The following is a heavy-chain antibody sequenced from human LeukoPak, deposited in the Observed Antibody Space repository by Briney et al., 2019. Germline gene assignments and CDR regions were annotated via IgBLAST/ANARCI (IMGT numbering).Heavy chain of an antibody. J-gene: IGHJ4*02. CDR3: AKAEGYDILTVLEY. D-gene: IGHD3-9*01. V-gene: IGHV3-23*01. CDR1: GFTFSSYA. CDR2: IGASGGST. Sequence: GGSLRLSCATSGFTFSSYAMSWVRQAPGKGLEWVSGIGASGGSTYYADSRKGRFTISRDNSQNTLYLQMNSLRTEVTAVYYCAKAEGYDILTVLEYWGQGTLVTVSS.